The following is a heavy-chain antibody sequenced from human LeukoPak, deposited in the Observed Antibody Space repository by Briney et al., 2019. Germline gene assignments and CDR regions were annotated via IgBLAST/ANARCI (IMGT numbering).Heavy chain of an antibody. CDR1: GGSISNYY. CDR3: ASLRVPGYFDY. V-gene: IGHV4-59*12. D-gene: IGHD3-16*01. Sequence: SETLSLTCTVSGGSISNYYWNWIRQPPGKGLEWIGYIYYTGSTNYNPSLKSRVTISVDTSKNQFSLKLSSVTAADTAVFYCASLRVPGYFDYWGPGNLVTVSS. J-gene: IGHJ4*03. CDR2: IYYTGST.